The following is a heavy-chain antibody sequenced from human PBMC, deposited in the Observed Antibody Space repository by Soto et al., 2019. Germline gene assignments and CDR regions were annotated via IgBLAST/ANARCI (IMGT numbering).Heavy chain of an antibody. CDR1: GGTFSSYA. V-gene: IGHV1-69*01. J-gene: IGHJ6*02. D-gene: IGHD2-2*01. Sequence: QVQLVQSGAEVKKPGSSVKVSCKASGGTFSSYAISWVRQAPGQGLEWMGGIIPIFGTANYAQKFQGRVTITADESTSTAYMELSSLRSEDPAVYYCARVQLLPSIYYYYGMDVWCQGTTVTVSS. CDR3: ARVQLLPSIYYYYGMDV. CDR2: IIPIFGTA.